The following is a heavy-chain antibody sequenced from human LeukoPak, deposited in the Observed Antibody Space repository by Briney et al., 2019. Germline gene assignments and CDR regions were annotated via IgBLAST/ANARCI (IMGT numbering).Heavy chain of an antibody. D-gene: IGHD1-1*01. CDR3: ARVSWFPGTSYYYMDV. J-gene: IGHJ6*03. CDR2: IIPIFGTA. V-gene: IGHV1-69*13. Sequence: SVKVSCKASGGTFSSYAISWVRQAPGQGLEWMGGIIPIFGTANYAQKFQGRVTITADESTSTAYMELSSLRSEDTAVYYCARVSWFPGTSYYYMDVWGKGTTVTVSS. CDR1: GGTFSSYA.